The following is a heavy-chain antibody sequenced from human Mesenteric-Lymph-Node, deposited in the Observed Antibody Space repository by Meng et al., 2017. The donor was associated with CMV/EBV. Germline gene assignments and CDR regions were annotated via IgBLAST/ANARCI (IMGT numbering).Heavy chain of an antibody. V-gene: IGHV4-61*01. D-gene: IGHD1-14*01. CDR2: LYYSAST. CDR1: GGSVSSGSYY. Sequence: TVAGGSVSSGSYYWTWIRQPPGKGLEWIGYLYYSASTSYHPSLKSRVTMSVDTSKNQVSLKLTSVTSADTAVYYCARSFCKDGRVDPWGQGSLVTVSS. J-gene: IGHJ5*02. CDR3: ARSFCKDGRVDP.